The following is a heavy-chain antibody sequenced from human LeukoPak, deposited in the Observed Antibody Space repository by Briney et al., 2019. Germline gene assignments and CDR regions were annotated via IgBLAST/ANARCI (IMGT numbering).Heavy chain of an antibody. V-gene: IGHV3-7*01. J-gene: IGHJ4*02. CDR1: GFTFSSYW. D-gene: IGHD1-20*01. CDR3: ARDRSGRITGNPDY. Sequence: GGSLRLSCAASGFTFSSYWMSWVRQAPGKGLEWVANIKQDGSEKYYVDSVKGRFTISRDNAKNSLYLQMNSLRAEDTAVYYCARDRSGRITGNPDYWGQGTLVTVSS. CDR2: IKQDGSEK.